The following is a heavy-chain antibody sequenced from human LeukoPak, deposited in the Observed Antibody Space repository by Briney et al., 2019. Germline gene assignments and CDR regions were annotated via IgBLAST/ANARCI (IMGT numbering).Heavy chain of an antibody. CDR3: ARDRGSRWFNWFDP. D-gene: IGHD6-13*01. CDR2: IYTSGST. Sequence: SETLSLTCTVSGGSISSYYWSWIRQPAGKGLEWIGRIYTSGSTNYNPSLKSRVTMSVDTSKNQFSLKLSSVTAADTAVYYCARDRGSRWFNWFDPWGQGTLVTVSS. J-gene: IGHJ5*02. V-gene: IGHV4-4*07. CDR1: GGSISSYY.